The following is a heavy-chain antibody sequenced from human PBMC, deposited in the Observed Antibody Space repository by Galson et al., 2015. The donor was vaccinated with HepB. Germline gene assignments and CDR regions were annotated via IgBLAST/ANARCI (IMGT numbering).Heavy chain of an antibody. CDR1: GYTFTNYD. D-gene: IGHD4-17*01. J-gene: IGHJ4*02. CDR2: ISANNGHT. CDR3: ARADAGRTVTTTLL. V-gene: IGHV1-18*04. Sequence: SVKVSCKASGYTFTNYDINWVRQAPGQGLEWMGWISANNGHTNYAQKLQDRVTMTTDTSTSTAYMELRSLRSDDTAVYFCARADAGRTVTTTLLWGQGILVTVSS.